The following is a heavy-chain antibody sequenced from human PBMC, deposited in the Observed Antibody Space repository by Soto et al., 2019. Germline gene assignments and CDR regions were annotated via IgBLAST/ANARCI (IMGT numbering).Heavy chain of an antibody. V-gene: IGHV1-46*01. Sequence: GASVKVSCKASGYTFTSYYMHWVRQAPGQGLEWMGIINPSGGSTSYAQKFQGRVTMTRDTSTSTVYMELSSLRSEDTAVYYCARYQYYYDSSGYLGVYWGQGTLVTVSS. CDR2: INPSGGST. J-gene: IGHJ4*02. CDR3: ARYQYYYDSSGYLGVY. D-gene: IGHD3-22*01. CDR1: GYTFTSYY.